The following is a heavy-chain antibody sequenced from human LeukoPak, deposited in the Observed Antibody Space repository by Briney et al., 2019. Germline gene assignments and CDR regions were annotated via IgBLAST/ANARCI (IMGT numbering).Heavy chain of an antibody. D-gene: IGHD2-2*01. CDR1: GFTFSSYW. CDR3: ARDHGYQLLSWFDT. J-gene: IGHJ5*02. CDR2: IKQDGSEK. V-gene: IGHV3-7*01. Sequence: GGSLRLSCAAYGFTFSSYWLGWVRQAPGKGLEWVANIKQDGSEKYYVDSVKGRFTISRDNAKKALYLQMDSLRAEDTAVYYCARDHGYQLLSWFDTWGQGTLVTVSS.